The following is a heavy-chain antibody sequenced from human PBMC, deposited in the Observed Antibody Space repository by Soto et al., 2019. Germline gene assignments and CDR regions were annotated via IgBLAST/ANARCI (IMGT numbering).Heavy chain of an antibody. Sequence: PGESLKISCKGSGYSFTSYWIGWVRPMPGKGLEWMGIIYPGDSDTRYSPSLQGQVTISADKSISTAYLQWSSLKASDTAMYYCARRQSRGSYGVGNRYYYYGMDVWGPGTTVTVSS. CDR3: ARRQSRGSYGVGNRYYYYGMDV. CDR2: IYPGDSDT. V-gene: IGHV5-51*01. D-gene: IGHD6-19*01. CDR1: GYSFTSYW. J-gene: IGHJ6*02.